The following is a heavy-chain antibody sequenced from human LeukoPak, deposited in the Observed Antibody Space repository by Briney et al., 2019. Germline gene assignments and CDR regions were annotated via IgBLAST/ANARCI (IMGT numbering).Heavy chain of an antibody. J-gene: IGHJ4*02. CDR2: ISGGGTNT. V-gene: IGHV3-23*01. Sequence: GGSLRLSCAASGFTFSTYAMSWVRQAPGKGLEWVSAISGGGTNTHYADSVKGRFTISRGNSKNTLYLQMNSLRVEDTAMYYCAKAADYSSNWYSPSPWGQGTLVTVSS. CDR1: GFTFSTYA. D-gene: IGHD6-13*01. CDR3: AKAADYSSNWYSPSP.